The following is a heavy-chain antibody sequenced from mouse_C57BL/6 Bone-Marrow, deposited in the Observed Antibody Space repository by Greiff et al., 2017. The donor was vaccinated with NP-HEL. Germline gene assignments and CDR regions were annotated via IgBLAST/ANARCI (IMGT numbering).Heavy chain of an antibody. CDR3: VRGYYGNYWYFDV. D-gene: IGHD2-1*01. CDR1: GFSFNTYA. V-gene: IGHV10-1*01. Sequence: GGGLVQPKGSLKLSCAASGFSFNTYAMNWVRQAPGKGLEWVARIRSKSNNYATYYADSVKDRFTISRDDSESMLYLQMNNLKTEDTAMYYCVRGYYGNYWYFDVWGTGTTVTVSS. CDR2: IRSKSNNYAT. J-gene: IGHJ1*03.